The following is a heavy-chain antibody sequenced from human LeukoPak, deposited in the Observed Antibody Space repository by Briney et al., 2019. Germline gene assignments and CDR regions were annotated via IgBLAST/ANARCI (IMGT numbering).Heavy chain of an antibody. D-gene: IGHD1-7*01. Sequence: GGSLRLSCAASGFTFSSYGMSWVRQAPGKGLEGVSSINSGGGTTYYADSVRGRFTISRDNSKNPVYLQMNSLRAEDTAIYYCAKSPLRNYAAPKTDYWGQGTLVTVSS. CDR2: INSGGGTT. CDR3: AKSPLRNYAAPKTDY. J-gene: IGHJ4*02. CDR1: GFTFSSYG. V-gene: IGHV3-23*01.